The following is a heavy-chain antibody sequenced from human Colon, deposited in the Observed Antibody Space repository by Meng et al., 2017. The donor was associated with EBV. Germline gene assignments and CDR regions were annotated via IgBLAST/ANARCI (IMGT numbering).Heavy chain of an antibody. D-gene: IGHD6-19*01. Sequence: QVQLHLCVDGLLKPPEPLFLPWSVSGGALSCYYWSWIRQPPGKGREWIGEINHSGNTNYNPALKSRVTISIDTSKNQFSLKLRSVTDADTAVYFCARGEPVPGHFLKSWGQGTLVTVSS. CDR2: INHSGNT. CDR1: GGALSCYY. CDR3: ARGEPVPGHFLKS. V-gene: IGHV4-34*01. J-gene: IGHJ5*02.